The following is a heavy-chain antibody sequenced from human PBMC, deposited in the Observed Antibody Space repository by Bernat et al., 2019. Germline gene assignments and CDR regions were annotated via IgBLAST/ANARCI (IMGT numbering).Heavy chain of an antibody. V-gene: IGHV1-69*01. CDR2: IIPIFGTA. D-gene: IGHD3-10*01. CDR3: ARADYYGAGTHSWLDWLDP. CDR1: GGTFSSYA. J-gene: IGHJ5*02. Sequence: QVQLVQSGAEVKKPGSSVKVSCKASGGTFSSYAISWVRQAPGQGLEWMGGIIPIFGTANYAQKFQGRVTITADESTSTAYMELSSLRSEDTAVYYCARADYYGAGTHSWLDWLDPWGQGTLVTVSS.